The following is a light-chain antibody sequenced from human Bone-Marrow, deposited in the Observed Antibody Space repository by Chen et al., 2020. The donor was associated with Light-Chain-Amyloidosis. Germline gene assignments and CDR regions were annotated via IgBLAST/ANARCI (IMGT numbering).Light chain of an antibody. J-gene: IGLJ2*01. V-gene: IGLV1-40*01. CDR3: HSFDSSLSAPV. CDR1: SSNSGAGFD. Sequence: QSVLTQPPSGSGAPGQRVIISCTGSSSNSGAGFDVPGYQQFPETTPNLLIFENNHLPSGVSDLFSGSNSGTSASLAITGLQADDAADYYCHSFDSSLSAPVFGGGTKLTVL. CDR2: ENN.